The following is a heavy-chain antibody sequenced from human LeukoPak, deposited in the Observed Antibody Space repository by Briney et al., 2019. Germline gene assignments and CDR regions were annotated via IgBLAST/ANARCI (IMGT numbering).Heavy chain of an antibody. D-gene: IGHD4-17*01. V-gene: IGHV4-39*07. J-gene: IGHJ4*02. Sequence: SETLSLTCTVSGGSISSSSYYWGWIRQPPGKGLEWIGSIYYSGSTYYNPSLKSRVTISVDTSKNQFSLKLSSVTAADTAVYYCARTRYGDYLDYWGQGTLVTVSS. CDR3: ARTRYGDYLDY. CDR1: GGSISSSSYY. CDR2: IYYSGST.